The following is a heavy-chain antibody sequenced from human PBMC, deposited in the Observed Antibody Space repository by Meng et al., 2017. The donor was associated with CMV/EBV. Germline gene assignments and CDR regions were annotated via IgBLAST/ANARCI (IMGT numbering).Heavy chain of an antibody. Sequence: SETLSLTCTVSGGSISSSSYYWGWIRQPPGKGLEWIGSIYYSGSTYYNPSLKSRVTISVDTSKNQFSLKLSSVTAADTAVYCCARGNHDYGERKGRCWFDPWGQGTLVTVSS. CDR3: ARGNHDYGERKGRCWFDP. CDR1: GGSISSSSYY. V-gene: IGHV4-39*07. D-gene: IGHD4-17*01. CDR2: IYYSGST. J-gene: IGHJ5*02.